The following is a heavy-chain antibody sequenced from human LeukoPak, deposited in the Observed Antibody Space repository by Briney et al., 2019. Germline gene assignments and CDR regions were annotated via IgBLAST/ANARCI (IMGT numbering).Heavy chain of an antibody. D-gene: IGHD3-10*01. Sequence: SETLSLTCTVSGGSVSSGSYYWSWIRQPPGKGLEWIGYIHYSGNTNYNPSLKSRVSISVDTSKNQFSLKLTSVTAADTAVYYCAAYRSGTHYNSYYFDDWGQGTLVTVSS. CDR1: GGSVSSGSYY. J-gene: IGHJ4*02. V-gene: IGHV4-61*01. CDR2: IHYSGNT. CDR3: AAYRSGTHYNSYYFDD.